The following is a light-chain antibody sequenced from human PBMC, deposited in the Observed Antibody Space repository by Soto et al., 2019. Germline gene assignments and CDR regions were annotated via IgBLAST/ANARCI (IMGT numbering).Light chain of an antibody. CDR3: NSYAGSNNWV. CDR1: SSDIGGYNY. V-gene: IGLV2-8*01. Sequence: QSVLTQPPSASGSPGQSVTISCTGTSSDIGGYNYVSWYQQHPGKAPKLMISEVSKRPSGVPDRFSGSKSGNTASLTVSGLQAEDEADYYCNSYAGSNNWVFGGGTKVTVL. CDR2: EVS. J-gene: IGLJ3*02.